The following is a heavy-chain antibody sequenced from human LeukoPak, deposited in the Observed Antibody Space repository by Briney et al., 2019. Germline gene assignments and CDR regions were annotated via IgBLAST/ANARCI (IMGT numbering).Heavy chain of an antibody. Sequence: ASVKVSCKASGYTFTSYGISWVRQAPGQGLEWMGRISAYNGNTNYAQKLQGRVTMTTDTSTSTAYMELRSLRSDDTAVYYCASQRYYYDSSGYYYLDYWGQGTLVTVSS. V-gene: IGHV1-18*01. CDR1: GYTFTSYG. CDR2: ISAYNGNT. CDR3: ASQRYYYDSSGYYYLDY. D-gene: IGHD3-22*01. J-gene: IGHJ4*02.